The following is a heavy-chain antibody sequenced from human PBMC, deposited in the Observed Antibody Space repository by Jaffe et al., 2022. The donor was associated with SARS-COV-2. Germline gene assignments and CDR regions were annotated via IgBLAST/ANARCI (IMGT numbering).Heavy chain of an antibody. D-gene: IGHD5-12*01. J-gene: IGHJ3*02. V-gene: IGHV1-69*02. CDR1: GGTFSSYT. CDR2: IIPILGIA. CDR3: ASRDGYNYRLDAFDI. Sequence: QVQLVQSGAEVKKPGSSVKVSCKASGGTFSSYTISWVRQAPGQGLEWMGRIIPILGIANYAQKFQGRVTITADKSTSTAYMELSSLRSEDTAVYYCASRDGYNYRLDAFDIWGQGTMVTVSS.